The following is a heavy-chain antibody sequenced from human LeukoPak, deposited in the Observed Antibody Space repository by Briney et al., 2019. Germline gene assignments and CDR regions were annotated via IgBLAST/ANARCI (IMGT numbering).Heavy chain of an antibody. CDR1: GLTFSIYG. CDR2: ISYDGSKQ. Sequence: GGSLRLSCAASGLTFSIYGMHAVRPAPDKGVEWVAVISYDGSKQYSADSVKGRFTISRDNSKNTLYLQMNSLRAEDTAVYYCAKEYDDNLTGYSGGFDYWGQGTLVTVSS. D-gene: IGHD3-9*01. J-gene: IGHJ4*02. V-gene: IGHV3-30*18. CDR3: AKEYDDNLTGYSGGFDY.